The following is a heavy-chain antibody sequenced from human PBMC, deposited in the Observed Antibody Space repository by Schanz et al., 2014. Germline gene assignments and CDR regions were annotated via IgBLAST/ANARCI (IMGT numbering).Heavy chain of an antibody. V-gene: IGHV1-2*06. J-gene: IGHJ4*02. CDR1: GYSFSAYY. Sequence: QVQLVESGAEVKKPGSSVKVSCKASGYSFSAYYIHWMRQAPGQGLEWLGRFTHISQKFQGRVTMTRDTSISTAYMELNRLRSDDTAVYYCARDSHRRVAVPGYWGQGTLVTVSS. D-gene: IGHD6-19*01. CDR3: ARDSHRRVAVPGY. CDR2: FT.